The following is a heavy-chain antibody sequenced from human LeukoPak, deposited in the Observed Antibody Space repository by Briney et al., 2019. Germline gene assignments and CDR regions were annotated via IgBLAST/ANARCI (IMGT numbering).Heavy chain of an antibody. Sequence: GGSLRLSCAASGFTVSSNYMSWVRQAPGKGLEWVSVIYSGGSTYYADSVKGRFTISRDNSKNTLYLQMNSLRAEDTAVYYCARGRRDGFLEYYFDYWAREPWSPSPQ. V-gene: IGHV3-53*01. CDR3: ARGRRDGFLEYYFDY. CDR2: IYSGGST. CDR1: GFTVSSNY. J-gene: IGHJ4*02. D-gene: IGHD5-24*01.